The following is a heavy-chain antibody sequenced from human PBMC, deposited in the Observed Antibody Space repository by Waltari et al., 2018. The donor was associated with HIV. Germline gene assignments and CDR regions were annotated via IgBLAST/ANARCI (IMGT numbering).Heavy chain of an antibody. V-gene: IGHV3-21*04. CDR1: GFGLRHYS. D-gene: IGHD3-10*01. CDR2: IRRGNNEK. Sequence: DVYLVESGGGVVTTGGSIRVTCEAPGFGLRHYSLNWVRQSPMRGLEWVASIRRGNNEKNYLDSVRGRFVISRDNSESSVYLQMDSLREEDTATYFCVRDDPGYGPIDFWGQGTLVTV. J-gene: IGHJ4*02. CDR3: VRDDPGYGPIDF.